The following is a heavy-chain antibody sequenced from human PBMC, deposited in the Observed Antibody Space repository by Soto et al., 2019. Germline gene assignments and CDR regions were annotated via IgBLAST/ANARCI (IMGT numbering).Heavy chain of an antibody. V-gene: IGHV3-21*01. D-gene: IGHD3-16*02. CDR3: ARGMITFGGVIELAIDY. CDR1: GFTFSSYS. Sequence: EVQLVESGGGLVKPGGSLRLSCAASGFTFSSYSMNWVRQAPGKGLEWVSSISSSSSYIYYADSVKGRFTISRDNANNSLYLPMNSLRAEDTAVYYCARGMITFGGVIELAIDYWGQGTLVTVSS. CDR2: ISSSSSYI. J-gene: IGHJ4*02.